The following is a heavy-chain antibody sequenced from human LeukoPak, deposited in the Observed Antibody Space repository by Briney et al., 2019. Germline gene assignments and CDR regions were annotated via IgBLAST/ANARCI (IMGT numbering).Heavy chain of an antibody. CDR1: GGTFSSYA. J-gene: IGHJ6*03. CDR2: ISAYNGNT. V-gene: IGHV1-18*01. D-gene: IGHD3-10*01. CDR3: ARVRYYGPRYYYMDV. Sequence: GASVKVSCKASGGTFSSYAISWVRQAPGQGLEWMGWISAYNGNTNYAQKLQGRVTMTTDTSTSTAYMELRSLRSDDTAVYYCARVRYYGPRYYYMDVWGKGTTVTISS.